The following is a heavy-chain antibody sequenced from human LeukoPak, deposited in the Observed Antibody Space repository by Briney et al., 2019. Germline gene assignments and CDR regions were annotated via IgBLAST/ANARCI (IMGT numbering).Heavy chain of an antibody. CDR2: LHISGNT. CDR1: GGSISANH. CDR3: ARDPLRGSFDL. V-gene: IGHV4-4*07. J-gene: IGHJ4*02. Sequence: SETLSLTCTVSGGSISANHWVWIRQPAGKGLEWIGRLHISGNTNYNPSLKSRVTISLDTSKNQFSLRMTSATAADTAVYFCARDPLRGSFDLWGQGILVSVSP.